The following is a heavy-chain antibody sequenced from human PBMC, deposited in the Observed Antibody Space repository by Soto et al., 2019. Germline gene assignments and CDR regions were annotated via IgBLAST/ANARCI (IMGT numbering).Heavy chain of an antibody. CDR1: GGSISSYY. J-gene: IGHJ4*02. V-gene: IGHV4-59*08. CDR2: IYYSGST. Sequence: QLQLQESGPGLVKPSETLSLTCTVSGGSISSYYWTWIRQPPGKGLEWIGYIYYSGSTNYNPSLKRRVTISVDTSKNPFSLKLSSVTAADTAVYYCARHWGWAFDYWGQGTLVTVSS. CDR3: ARHWGWAFDY. D-gene: IGHD3-16*01.